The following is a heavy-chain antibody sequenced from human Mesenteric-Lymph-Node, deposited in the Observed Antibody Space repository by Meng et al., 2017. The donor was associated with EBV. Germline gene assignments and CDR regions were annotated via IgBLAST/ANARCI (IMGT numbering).Heavy chain of an antibody. D-gene: IGHD3-22*01. CDR3: ARYSASSGYYND. J-gene: IGHJ4*02. Sequence: QGNLQQWGAGLLQPSETLSLTCAVYVGSFSGNYWSWILQPPGKGLEWIGEINHSGSTNYNPSLKSRVTISVDTSKNQFSLKLSSVTAADTAVYYFARYSASSGYYNDWGQGTLVTVSS. CDR1: VGSFSGNY. CDR2: INHSGST. V-gene: IGHV4-34*01.